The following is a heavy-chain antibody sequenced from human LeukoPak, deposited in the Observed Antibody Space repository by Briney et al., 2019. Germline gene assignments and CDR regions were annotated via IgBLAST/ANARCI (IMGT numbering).Heavy chain of an antibody. J-gene: IGHJ3*02. V-gene: IGHV3-53*01. CDR2: IYSGGST. D-gene: IGHD3-22*01. Sequence: GGSLRLSCAASGFTVSSNYMSWVRQAPGKGLEWVSVIYSGGSTYYADSVKGRFTISRDNSKNTLYLQMNSLRAEDTAVYYCAREGVTEFMIGVVHDAFDIWGQGTMVTVSS. CDR3: AREGVTEFMIGVVHDAFDI. CDR1: GFTVSSNY.